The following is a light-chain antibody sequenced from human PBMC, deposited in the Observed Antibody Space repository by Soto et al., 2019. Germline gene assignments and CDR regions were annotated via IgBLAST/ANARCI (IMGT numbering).Light chain of an antibody. CDR1: ESIRTW. V-gene: IGKV1-5*03. J-gene: IGKJ1*01. CDR3: QQYCSHST. CDR2: AAS. Sequence: IQMTQSPSTLSASVGDRVTITCRASESIRTWLAWYQQEPGKAPKLLIYAASTLESGVPSRFSGSGSATEFTLTISSLQSDDFATYYCQQYCSHSTFGQGTKVEIK.